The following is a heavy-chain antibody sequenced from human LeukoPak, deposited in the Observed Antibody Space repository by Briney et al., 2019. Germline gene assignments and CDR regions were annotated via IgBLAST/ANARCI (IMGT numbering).Heavy chain of an antibody. CDR2: ISGSGGTT. V-gene: IGHV3-23*01. CDR3: AKDIVVVPAAMLPPH. Sequence: GGSLRLSCAASGFTFSSYAMSWVRQAPGKGLEWVSTISGSGGTTYYADSVKGRFSISRDNSKNTLYLQMNSLRAEDTAVYYCAKDIVVVPAAMLPPHWGQGTLVTVSS. D-gene: IGHD2-2*01. CDR1: GFTFSSYA. J-gene: IGHJ4*02.